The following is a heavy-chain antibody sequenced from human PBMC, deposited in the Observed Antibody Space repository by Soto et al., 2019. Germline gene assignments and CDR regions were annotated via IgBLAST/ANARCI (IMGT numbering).Heavy chain of an antibody. CDR1: GFTFSNYA. J-gene: IGHJ4*01. Sequence: GGSLRLSCAASGFTFSNYAMRWVRQAPGKGLEWVSAISVSGVSTYYADSVKGRFTISRDNSKNTLYLQMKSLRAEDTAVYYCAKDRSPGVADRFDYWGHRPLVTVP. V-gene: IGHV3-23*01. CDR3: AKDRSPGVADRFDY. CDR2: ISVSGVST. D-gene: IGHD6-19*01.